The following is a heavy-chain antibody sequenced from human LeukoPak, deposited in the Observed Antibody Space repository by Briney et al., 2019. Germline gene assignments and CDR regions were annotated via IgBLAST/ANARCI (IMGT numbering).Heavy chain of an antibody. Sequence: PGGSLRLSCAASGFTFSNYWMSWVRQAPGRGLEWVANIKQDGSEKYYVDSVKGRFTISRDNAKNSLYLQMNSLRAEDTAVYYCAKDRGIVVVPAAALDYWGQGTLVTVSS. D-gene: IGHD2-2*01. J-gene: IGHJ4*02. CDR1: GFTFSNYW. CDR2: IKQDGSEK. CDR3: AKDRGIVVVPAAALDY. V-gene: IGHV3-7*01.